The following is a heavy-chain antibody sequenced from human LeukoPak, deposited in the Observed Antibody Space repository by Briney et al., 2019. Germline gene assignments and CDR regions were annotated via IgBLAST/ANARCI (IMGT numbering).Heavy chain of an antibody. CDR2: IKQDGSEK. CDR3: ARDRAFITIFGVVTIGYFDY. V-gene: IGHV3-7*01. CDR1: GFTFSSYW. D-gene: IGHD3-3*01. J-gene: IGHJ4*02. Sequence: GGSLRLSCAASGFTFSSYWMSWVRQAPGKGLEWVANIKQDGSEKYYVDSVRGRFTISRDNAKNSLYLQMNSLRAEDTAVYYCARDRAFITIFGVVTIGYFDYWGQGTLVTVSS.